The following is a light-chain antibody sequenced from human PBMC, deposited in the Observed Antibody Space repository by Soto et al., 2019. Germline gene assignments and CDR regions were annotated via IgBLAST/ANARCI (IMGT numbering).Light chain of an antibody. J-gene: IGKJ1*01. Sequence: EIEMTQSPAMLSVSPGERATISCRASQNVNNRLAWYQQKAGQPPKLLIYGASTRATGIPARFSGSGSGTDFTLTISSLQSEDFAVYYCQHLNSWPLLFGQGTKVEIK. V-gene: IGKV3-15*01. CDR1: QNVNNR. CDR2: GAS. CDR3: QHLNSWPLL.